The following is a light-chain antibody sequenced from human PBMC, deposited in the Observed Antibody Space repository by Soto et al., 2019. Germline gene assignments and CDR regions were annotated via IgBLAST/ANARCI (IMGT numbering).Light chain of an antibody. CDR2: AAS. Sequence: SLSASVGDRVTFTCRASQSISSYLNWYQQKPGKVPKLLIYAASSLQSGVPSRFSGSGSGTDFTLTIFCFQAEDCTSYWSPVSDCILNRFG. J-gene: IGKJ2*01. CDR3: PVSDCILNR. CDR1: QSISSY. V-gene: IGKV1-39*02.